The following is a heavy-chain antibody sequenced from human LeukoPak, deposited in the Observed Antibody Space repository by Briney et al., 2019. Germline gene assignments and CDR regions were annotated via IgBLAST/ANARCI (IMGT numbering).Heavy chain of an antibody. Sequence: SETLSLTCTVTGGSISSYYWSWIRQPPGKGLEWIGYIYYSGSTNYNPSLKSRVTISVDTSKNQFSLKLSSVTAADTAVYYCARVEMAMGGALDYWGQGTLVTVSS. V-gene: IGHV4-59*01. CDR1: GGSISSYY. CDR3: ARVEMAMGGALDY. CDR2: IYYSGST. D-gene: IGHD5-24*01. J-gene: IGHJ4*02.